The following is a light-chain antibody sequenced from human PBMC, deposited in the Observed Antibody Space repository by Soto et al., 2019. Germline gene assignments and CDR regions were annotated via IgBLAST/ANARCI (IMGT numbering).Light chain of an antibody. Sequence: EIVLTQSPGTLSLSPGERATLSCRASQSVSSSYLAWYQQKPGQAPRRLIYDASSRATGIPDRFSGSGSGTDVTLTISRLEPEDFAVYYCQEYGSSPRTFGQGTKVEIK. J-gene: IGKJ1*01. V-gene: IGKV3-20*01. CDR1: QSVSSSY. CDR3: QEYGSSPRT. CDR2: DAS.